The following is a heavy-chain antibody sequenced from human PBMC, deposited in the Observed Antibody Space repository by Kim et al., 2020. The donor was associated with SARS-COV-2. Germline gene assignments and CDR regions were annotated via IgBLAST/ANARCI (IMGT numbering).Heavy chain of an antibody. Sequence: YYADSVKGRFTISRHNSKNTLYLQMNSLRAEDTAVYYCARVDYYYYGMDVWGQGTTVTVSS. CDR3: ARVDYYYYGMDV. V-gene: IGHV3-53*04. J-gene: IGHJ6*02.